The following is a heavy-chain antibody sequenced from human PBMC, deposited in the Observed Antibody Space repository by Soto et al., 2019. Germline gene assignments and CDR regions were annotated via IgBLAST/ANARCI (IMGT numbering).Heavy chain of an antibody. CDR2: IYYSGST. Sequence: PSETLSLTCTVSGGSISSYYWSWIRQPPGKGLEWIGYIYYSGSTNYNPSLKSRVTISVDTSKNQFSLKLSSVTAADTAVYYCARGTYYDILTGYYTFDYWGQGTLVTSPQ. V-gene: IGHV4-59*01. CDR3: ARGTYYDILTGYYTFDY. CDR1: GGSISSYY. J-gene: IGHJ4*02. D-gene: IGHD3-9*01.